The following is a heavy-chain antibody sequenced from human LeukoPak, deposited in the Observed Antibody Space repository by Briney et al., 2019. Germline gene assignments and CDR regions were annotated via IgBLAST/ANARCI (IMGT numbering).Heavy chain of an antibody. V-gene: IGHV4-61*08. D-gene: IGHD3-16*01. CDR2: IYYSGST. Sequence: SQTLSLTCTVSGGSISSGGYYWNWIRQPPGKGLEWIGYIYYSGSTNYNPSLKSRATISVDTSKNQFSLKLNSVTAADTAVYYCARHSWGSFWFDPWGQGTLVTVSS. CDR1: GGSISSGGYY. J-gene: IGHJ5*02. CDR3: ARHSWGSFWFDP.